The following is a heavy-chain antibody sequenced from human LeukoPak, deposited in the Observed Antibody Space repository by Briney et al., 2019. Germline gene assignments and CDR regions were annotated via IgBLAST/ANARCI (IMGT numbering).Heavy chain of an antibody. CDR2: ISAYNGNT. CDR3: ARNGDYEADYYYYYGMDV. V-gene: IGHV1-18*04. J-gene: IGHJ6*04. D-gene: IGHD4-17*01. CDR1: GYTFTSYG. Sequence: ASVKVSCKASGYTFTSYGISWVRQAPGQGLEWTGWISAYNGNTNYAQKLQGRVTMTTDTSTSTAYMELRSLRSDDTAVYYCARNGDYEADYYYYYGMDVWGKGTTVTVSS.